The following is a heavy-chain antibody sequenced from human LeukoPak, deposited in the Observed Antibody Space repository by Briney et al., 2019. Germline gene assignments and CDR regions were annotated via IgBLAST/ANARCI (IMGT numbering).Heavy chain of an antibody. V-gene: IGHV4-39*01. D-gene: IGHD6-19*01. CDR3: ARHGVAVATMTTLDY. Sequence: PSETLSLTCTVSGGSISSSSYYWGWIRQPPGKGLERIGSIYYSGSTYYNPSLKSRVTISVDTSKNQFSLKLSSVTAADTAVYYCARHGVAVATMTTLDYWGQGTLVTVSS. CDR1: GGSISSSSYY. J-gene: IGHJ4*02. CDR2: IYYSGST.